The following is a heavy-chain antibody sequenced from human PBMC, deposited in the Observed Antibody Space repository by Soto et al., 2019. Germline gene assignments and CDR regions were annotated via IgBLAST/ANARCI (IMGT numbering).Heavy chain of an antibody. CDR3: TTDSYSTIIIVRFDY. J-gene: IGHJ4*01. V-gene: IGHV3-15*07. Sequence: GGSLRLSCAASGFTFSNAWINWVRQAPGKGLEWVGRIKSKTDGGTTDYAEPVKGSFAISRDDSNNMVYLQMNSLKIEDTAVYYCTTDSYSTIIIVRFDYWGHGTLVTVSS. CDR2: IKSKTDGGTT. CDR1: GFTFSNAW. D-gene: IGHD3-22*01.